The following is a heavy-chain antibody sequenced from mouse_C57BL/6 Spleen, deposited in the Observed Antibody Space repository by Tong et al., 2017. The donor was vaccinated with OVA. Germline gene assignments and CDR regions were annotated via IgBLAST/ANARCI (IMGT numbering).Heavy chain of an antibody. CDR3: AREYYYGSSYDAMDY. V-gene: IGHV1-37*01. J-gene: IGHJ4*01. D-gene: IGHD1-1*01. CDR1: GYAFSSSW. CDR2: INPYNGDT. Sequence: EVQLQESGPELVKPGASVKISCKASGYAFSSSWMNWVKQRPGKGLEWIGRINPYNGDTFYNQKFKGKATLTVDKSSSTAHMELLSLTSEDFAVYYCAREYYYGSSYDAMDYWGQGTSVTVSS.